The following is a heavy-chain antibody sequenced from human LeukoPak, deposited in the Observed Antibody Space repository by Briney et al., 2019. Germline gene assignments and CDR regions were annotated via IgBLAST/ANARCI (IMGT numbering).Heavy chain of an antibody. J-gene: IGHJ4*02. CDR1: GFTFSSYA. CDR2: ISGSGGST. Sequence: GGSLRLSCEVSGFTFSSYAMSWVRQAPGKGLEWVSAISGSGGSTYYADSVKGRFTISRDNSENTLYVQVNSLRAEDTAVYYCAKGYCAKGSCQYYFDYWGQGTLVTVSS. V-gene: IGHV3-23*01. D-gene: IGHD2-8*01. CDR3: AKGYCAKGSCQYYFDY.